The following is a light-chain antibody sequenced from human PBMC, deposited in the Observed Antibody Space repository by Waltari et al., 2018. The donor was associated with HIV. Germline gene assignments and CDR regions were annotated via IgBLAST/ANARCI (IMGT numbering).Light chain of an antibody. CDR2: DNM. V-gene: IGLV1-51*01. CDR3: GTWDSSLSAGWV. CDR1: SSNIGHNS. J-gene: IGLJ3*02. Sequence: QSVLTQPPSVSAAPGQKVTISCSGSSSNIGHNSVSWYQQRPGTAPKLLTYDNMKRPSGMPDGFSGSKAGAASTVGITGLQTGVESGYYCGTWDSSLSAGWVFGGGTKLTVL.